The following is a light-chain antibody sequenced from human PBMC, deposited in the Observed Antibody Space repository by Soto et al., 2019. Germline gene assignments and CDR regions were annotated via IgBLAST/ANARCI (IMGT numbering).Light chain of an antibody. J-gene: IGKJ5*01. CDR3: QQRSNWPPVIT. Sequence: EIVLTQSPATLSLSPGERVTLSCRASQSFSSYLAWYQQKPGQAPRLLIYDASKRATGIPARFSGRVSGTEVTLTISSLEPEDFAVYYCQQRSNWPPVITFGQGTRLEIK. CDR2: DAS. V-gene: IGKV3-11*01. CDR1: QSFSSY.